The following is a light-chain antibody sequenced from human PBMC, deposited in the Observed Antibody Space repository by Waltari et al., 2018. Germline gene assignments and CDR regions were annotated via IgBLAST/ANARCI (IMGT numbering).Light chain of an antibody. J-gene: IGLJ2*01. CDR2: GVT. Sequence: QSALTQPASVSGSLGQSITISCTGTNSDFGRYNVVSWHQQHPGKAPKLLLYGVTKRPSVVSTRFSGSKSGNTASMTISGLQAEDEADYYCSSYAGDNIVVFGGGTRLTVV. V-gene: IGLV2-23*02. CDR1: NSDFGRYNV. CDR3: SSYAGDNIVV.